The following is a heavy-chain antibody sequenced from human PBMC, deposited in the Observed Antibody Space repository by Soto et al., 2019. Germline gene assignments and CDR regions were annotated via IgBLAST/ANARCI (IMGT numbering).Heavy chain of an antibody. CDR3: ARKHYYASSGLNWFDP. CDR1: GGSIRRYY. V-gene: IGHV4-59*01. Sequence: PSETLSLTCTVAGGSIRRYYWSWIRHPPGKGLEWSGYIYYSGSTNYNPSLKSRVTISVDTSKNQFSLKLSSVTAADTAVYYCARKHYYASSGLNWFDPWGQGTLVTVSS. D-gene: IGHD3-22*01. J-gene: IGHJ5*02. CDR2: IYYSGST.